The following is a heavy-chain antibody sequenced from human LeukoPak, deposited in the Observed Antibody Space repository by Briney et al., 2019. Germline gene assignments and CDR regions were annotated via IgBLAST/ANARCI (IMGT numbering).Heavy chain of an antibody. D-gene: IGHD6-19*01. CDR1: GFTFSNAW. CDR3: TTGSSGWPGTDIY. CDR2: IKTKTDGATT. V-gene: IGHV3-15*01. J-gene: IGHJ4*02. Sequence: GGSLRLSCAASGFTFSNAWMSWVRQAPGKGLEWVGRIKTKTDGATTDYAAPVKGRFTISRDDSKNTLYLQMSSLKTEDTAVYYCTTGSSGWPGTDIYWGQGTLVTVSS.